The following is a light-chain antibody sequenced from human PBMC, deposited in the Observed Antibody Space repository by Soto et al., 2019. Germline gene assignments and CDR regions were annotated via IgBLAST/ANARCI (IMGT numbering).Light chain of an antibody. Sequence: DIQMTQSPSSVSASVGDRVTITCRASQGISSWLAWYQQKPGKAPKLLIYAASSLQSGVPSRFSSNGSGTDFAHTVSSQEQEYCAAYYCQQAKKYVYSFGEGAKLESK. CDR1: QGISSW. V-gene: IGKV1-12*01. CDR2: AAS. J-gene: IGKJ2*03. CDR3: QQAKKYVYS.